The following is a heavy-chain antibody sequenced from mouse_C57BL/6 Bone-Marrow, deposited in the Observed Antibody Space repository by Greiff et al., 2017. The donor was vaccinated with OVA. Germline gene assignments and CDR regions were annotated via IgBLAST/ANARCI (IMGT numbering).Heavy chain of an antibody. J-gene: IGHJ2*01. CDR1: GYSITSGYY. D-gene: IGHD1-1*01. CDR3: ARNYYGSSS. V-gene: IGHV3-6*01. Sequence: VQLQQSGPGLVKPSQSLSLTCSVTGYSITSGYYWNWIRQFPGNKLEWMGYISYDGSNNYNPSLKNRISITRDTSKNQFFLKLNSVTTEDTATYYCARNYYGSSSWGQGTTLTVSS. CDR2: ISYDGSN.